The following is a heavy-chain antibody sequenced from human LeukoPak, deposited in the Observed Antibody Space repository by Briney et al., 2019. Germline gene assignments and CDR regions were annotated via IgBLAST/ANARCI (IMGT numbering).Heavy chain of an antibody. J-gene: IGHJ5*02. CDR3: ARVFVYCSGGSCYWGWFDP. CDR1: GGSISSYY. CDR2: IYTSGST. Sequence: SETLSLTCTFSGGSISSYYWSWIRQPAGKGLEWIGRIYTSGSTNYNPSLKSRVTISLDTSKNQFSLKLSSVPAADTAVYYCARVFVYCSGGSCYWGWFDPWGQGTMVTVSS. D-gene: IGHD2-15*01. V-gene: IGHV4-4*07.